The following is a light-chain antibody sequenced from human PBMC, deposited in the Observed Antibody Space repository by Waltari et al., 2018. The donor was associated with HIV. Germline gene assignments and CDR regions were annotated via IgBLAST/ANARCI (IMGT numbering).Light chain of an antibody. Sequence: QSALTQPPSASGSPGQSVTISCTGTSSDVGGYNHVSWYQHHPGKAPKILIYEVTSPPAGVPVRFSGSKSGNTASRTVSGLQADDEADYYCVSYAGVKNRWAFGGGTKLTVL. V-gene: IGLV2-8*01. CDR1: SSDVGGYNH. CDR2: EVT. CDR3: VSYAGVKNRWA. J-gene: IGLJ3*02.